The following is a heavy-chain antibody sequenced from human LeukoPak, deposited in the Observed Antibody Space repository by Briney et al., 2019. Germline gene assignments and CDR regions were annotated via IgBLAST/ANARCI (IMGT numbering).Heavy chain of an antibody. D-gene: IGHD3-3*01. V-gene: IGHV3-23*01. Sequence: GGSLRLSCAASGFTFRRYGMSWVRQAPGKGLEWVSTISGSGGSTYYADSVKGRFTISRDNSKNTLYLQMNSLRAEDTAVYYCARHDWFDPWGQGTLVTVSS. CDR2: ISGSGGST. CDR1: GFTFRRYG. J-gene: IGHJ5*02. CDR3: ARHDWFDP.